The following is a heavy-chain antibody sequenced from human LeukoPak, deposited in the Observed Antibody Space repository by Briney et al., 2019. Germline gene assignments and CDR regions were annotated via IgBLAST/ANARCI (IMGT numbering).Heavy chain of an antibody. CDR2: INPNSGGT. V-gene: IGHV1-2*02. CDR1: GYTFSGYY. CDR3: ASGKLDYYDSSGYYDY. D-gene: IGHD3-22*01. J-gene: IGHJ4*02. Sequence: ASVKVSCKASGYTFSGYYMHWVRQAPGQGREWMGWINPNSGGTNYAQKFQGGVTMTRDMSISTAYMELSRLRSDDTAVYYRASGKLDYYDSSGYYDYWGQGTLVTVSS.